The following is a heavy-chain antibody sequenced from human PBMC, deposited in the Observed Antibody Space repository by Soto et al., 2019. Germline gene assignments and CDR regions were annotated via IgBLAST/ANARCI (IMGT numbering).Heavy chain of an antibody. CDR2: IIPILGIA. CDR1: GGTFSSYT. J-gene: IGHJ6*03. CDR3: ARGEIRSPYYYYYMDV. Sequence: QVQLVQSGAEVKKPGSSVKVSCKASGGTFSSYTISWVRQAPGQGLEWMGRIIPILGIANYAQKFQGRVTITADKSTSKAYMELSSLRYEDTAVYYCARGEIRSPYYYYYMDVWGKGTTVTVSS. V-gene: IGHV1-69*02. D-gene: IGHD2-21*01.